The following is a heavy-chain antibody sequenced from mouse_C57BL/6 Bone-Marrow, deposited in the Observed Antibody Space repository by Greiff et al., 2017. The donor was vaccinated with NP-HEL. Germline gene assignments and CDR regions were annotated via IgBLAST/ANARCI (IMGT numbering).Heavy chain of an antibody. CDR3: ARNYYGSSYAYFDY. V-gene: IGHV1-18*01. J-gene: IGHJ2*01. D-gene: IGHD1-1*01. Sequence: VQLQQSGPELVKPGASVKIPCKASGYTFTDYNMDWVKQSHGKSLEWIGDINPNNGGTIYNQKFKGKATLTVDKSSSTAYMELRSLTSEDTAVYYCARNYYGSSYAYFDYWGQGTTLTVSS. CDR2: INPNNGGT. CDR1: GYTFTDYN.